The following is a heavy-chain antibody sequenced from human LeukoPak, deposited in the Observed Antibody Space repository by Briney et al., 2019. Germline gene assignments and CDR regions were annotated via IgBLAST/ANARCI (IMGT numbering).Heavy chain of an antibody. CDR2: VYTSGNT. V-gene: IGHV4-61*02. Sequence: PSQTLSLTCTVSSGSITSGSYYWSWIRQPAGKGLEWIGRVYTSGNTNYNPSLKSRLTISLDTSNNQFSLRLSSVTAADTAVYYCARGRYDLVAWFDPWGQGTLVTVS. CDR3: ARGRYDLVAWFDP. D-gene: IGHD3-3*01. CDR1: SGSITSGSYY. J-gene: IGHJ5*02.